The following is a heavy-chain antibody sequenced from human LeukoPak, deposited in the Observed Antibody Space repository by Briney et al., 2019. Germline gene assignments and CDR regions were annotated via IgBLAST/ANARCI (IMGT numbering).Heavy chain of an antibody. Sequence: AGSLTLSCTASGFTFSNYYMNWVRHAQSPGREWEANIKQDGSAKYYENSVNDRFTISRDNAKNSMYLQMTSLRAEDTAVYYCARDLDFVETVMAHHDDFDIWGQGTMVTVSS. J-gene: IGHJ3*02. CDR3: ARDLDFVETVMAHHDDFDI. V-gene: IGHV3-7*01. D-gene: IGHD5-18*01. CDR2: IKQDGSAK. CDR1: GFTFSNYY.